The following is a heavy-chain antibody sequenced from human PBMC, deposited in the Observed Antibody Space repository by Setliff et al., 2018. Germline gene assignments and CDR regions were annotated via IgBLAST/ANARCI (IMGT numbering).Heavy chain of an antibody. V-gene: IGHV5-51*01. Sequence: GESLKISCKGSGYSFTTYSIGWVRQMPGKGLEWMGIIYPGDSDTRYSPSFQGQVTISADKSISTAYLQLSSLKASDTAIYYCARRAVTAEYFQHWGHGTLVTVSS. CDR2: IYPGDSDT. J-gene: IGHJ1*01. CDR3: ARRAVTAEYFQH. CDR1: GYSFTTYS. D-gene: IGHD4-17*01.